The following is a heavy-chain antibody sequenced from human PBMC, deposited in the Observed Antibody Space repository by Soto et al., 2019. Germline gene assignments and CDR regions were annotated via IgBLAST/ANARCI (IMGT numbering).Heavy chain of an antibody. CDR3: ARHRKYYYDSSGYPRLYYYYGMDV. CDR2: IDPSDSYT. CDR1: GYSFTSYW. J-gene: IGHJ6*02. D-gene: IGHD3-22*01. Sequence: GESLKISCNGSGYSFTSYWISWVRQMPWKGLEWMGRIDPSDSYTNYSPSFQGHVTISADKSISTAYLQWSSLKASDTAMYYCARHRKYYYDSSGYPRLYYYYGMDVWGQGTTVIVSS. V-gene: IGHV5-10-1*01.